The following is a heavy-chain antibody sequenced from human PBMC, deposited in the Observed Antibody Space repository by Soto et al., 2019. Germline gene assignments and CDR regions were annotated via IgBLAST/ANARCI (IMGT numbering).Heavy chain of an antibody. CDR1: GFTFSSYA. D-gene: IGHD4-4*01. CDR3: ARDRVTSKYYYYYMDV. V-gene: IGHV3-64*01. CDR2: ISSNGGST. Sequence: GGSLRLSCAASGFTFSSYAMHWVRQAPGKGLEYVSAISSNGGSTYYANSVKGRFTISRDNSKNTLYLQMGSLRAEDMAVYYCARDRVTSKYYYYYMDVWGKGTTVTVSS. J-gene: IGHJ6*03.